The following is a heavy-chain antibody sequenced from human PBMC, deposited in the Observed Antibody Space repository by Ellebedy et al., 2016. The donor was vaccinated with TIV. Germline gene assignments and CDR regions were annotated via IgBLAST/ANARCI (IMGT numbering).Heavy chain of an antibody. CDR2: IGNRSSSI. V-gene: IGHV3-48*04. D-gene: IGHD2-21*01. CDR1: GFTFRNYV. J-gene: IGHJ6*02. Sequence: GESLKISCAASGFTFRNYVMNWVRQAPGKGLGWISDIGNRSSSIRYADSVKGRFIISRDNANNSLSLQMNGLRAEDTAVYYCAKPIGQMTQFQHTMDVWGQGTTVTVSS. CDR3: AKPIGQMTQFQHTMDV.